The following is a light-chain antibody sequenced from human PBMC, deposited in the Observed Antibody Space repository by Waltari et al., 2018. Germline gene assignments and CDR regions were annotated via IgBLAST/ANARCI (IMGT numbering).Light chain of an antibody. CDR1: GSEFGTYHF. CDR2: GVS. Sequence: QSALTQPASVSGPPGQSIPISCTGTGSEFGTYHFVSWYQHPPGKAPKLMISGVSNRPSGVSNRFSGSKSDNTASLTISGLQAEDEADYFCCSYTSSNTYVFGTGTRVTVL. V-gene: IGLV2-14*01. CDR3: CSYTSSNTYV. J-gene: IGLJ1*01.